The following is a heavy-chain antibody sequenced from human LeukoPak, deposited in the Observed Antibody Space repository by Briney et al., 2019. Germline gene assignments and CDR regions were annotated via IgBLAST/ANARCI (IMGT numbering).Heavy chain of an antibody. V-gene: IGHV1-69*13. Sequence: ASVKVSCKASGGTFSSYAISWVRQAPGQGLEWMGGIIPIFGTANYAQKFQGRVTITADESTSTAYMELSSLRSEDTAVYYCASRGAAGLPSYYFDYWGQGTLVTVSS. CDR1: GGTFSSYA. CDR3: ASRGAAGLPSYYFDY. CDR2: IIPIFGTA. J-gene: IGHJ4*02. D-gene: IGHD6-13*01.